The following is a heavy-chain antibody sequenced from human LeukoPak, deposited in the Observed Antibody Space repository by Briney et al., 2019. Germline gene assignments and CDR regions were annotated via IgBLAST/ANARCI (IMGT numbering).Heavy chain of an antibody. D-gene: IGHD3-3*01. CDR3: ARFLEWLLYSPRFYYYGMDV. Sequence: GSLRLSCAASGFTFSSYSMNWVRQAPGKGLEWVSSISNSSNYIYYADSVKGRFTISRDNAKNSLYLQMNSLRAEETAVYYCARFLEWLLYSPRFYYYGMDVWGQGTTVTVSS. J-gene: IGHJ6*02. V-gene: IGHV3-21*01. CDR1: GFTFSSYS. CDR2: ISNSSNYI.